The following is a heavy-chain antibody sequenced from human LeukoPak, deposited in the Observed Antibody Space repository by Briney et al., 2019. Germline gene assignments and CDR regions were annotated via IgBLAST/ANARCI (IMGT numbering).Heavy chain of an antibody. V-gene: IGHV1-18*01. D-gene: IGHD6-6*01. CDR1: GYTFTSYG. J-gene: IGHJ4*02. Sequence: ASVKVSCKASGYTFTSYGISWVRQAPGQGLEWMGWISAYNGNTNYAQKPQGRVTMTTDTSTSTAYMELRSLRSDDTAVYYCARGPRDIAAPPKVWDAIRFDKWGQGTLVTVSS. CDR2: ISAYNGNT. CDR3: ARGPRDIAAPPKVWDAIRFDK.